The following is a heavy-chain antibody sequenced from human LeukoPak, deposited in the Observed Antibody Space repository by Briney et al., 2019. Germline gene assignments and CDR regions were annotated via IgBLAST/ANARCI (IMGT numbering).Heavy chain of an antibody. J-gene: IGHJ4*02. Sequence: SETLSLTCTISGTAISSYFWNWIRQSPAKGLEWIGYFYHIGGTSYNPSLRSRVTISVDSSQKKFSLQVTSMTAADTAIYYCAGGRMGRYYDHWGQGTLVAVSA. CDR3: AGGRMGRYYDH. CDR1: GTAISSYF. CDR2: FYHIGGT. V-gene: IGHV4-59*08. D-gene: IGHD1-26*01.